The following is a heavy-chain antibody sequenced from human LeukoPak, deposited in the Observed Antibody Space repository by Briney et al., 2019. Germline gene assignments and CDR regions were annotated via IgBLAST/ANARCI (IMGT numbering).Heavy chain of an antibody. J-gene: IGHJ5*02. CDR1: GYSFTSYW. Sequence: GESLKISCKGSGYSFTSYWIGWVRQMPGKGLEWMGIIYPGDSDTRYSPSFQGQVTISADESISTAYLQWSSLKASDTAMYYCVRHQGRYGDYAEVWFDPWGQGTLVTVSS. CDR3: VRHQGRYGDYAEVWFDP. V-gene: IGHV5-51*01. D-gene: IGHD4-17*01. CDR2: IYPGDSDT.